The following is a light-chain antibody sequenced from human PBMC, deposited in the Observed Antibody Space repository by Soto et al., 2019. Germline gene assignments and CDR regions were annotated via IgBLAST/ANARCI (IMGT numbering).Light chain of an antibody. J-gene: IGLJ2*01. CDR2: DVS. CDR1: SSDVGGYNY. Sequence: QSVLTQPASVSGSPGQSITISCTGTSSDVGGYNYVSWYQQHPGKAPKLMIYDVSNRPSGVSNRFSGSKSGNTASLTISGLQAEDEADYYCSSYPSSSTYVVFGGGTKVTVL. V-gene: IGLV2-14*01. CDR3: SSYPSSSTYVV.